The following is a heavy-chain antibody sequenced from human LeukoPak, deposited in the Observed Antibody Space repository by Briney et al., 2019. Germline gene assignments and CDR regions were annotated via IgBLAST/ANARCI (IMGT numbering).Heavy chain of an antibody. V-gene: IGHV3-48*04. CDR2: ISSSSSTI. J-gene: IGHJ4*02. CDR3: ARAQDFSDSSGPNYLDF. D-gene: IGHD3-22*01. CDR1: GFTFSSYS. Sequence: PGGSLRLSCAASGFTFSSYSMNWVRQAPGKGLEWVSYISSSSSTIYYADSVKGRFTISRDNAKNSLYLQMNSLRAEDTAVYYCARAQDFSDSSGPNYLDFWGQGILVTVSS.